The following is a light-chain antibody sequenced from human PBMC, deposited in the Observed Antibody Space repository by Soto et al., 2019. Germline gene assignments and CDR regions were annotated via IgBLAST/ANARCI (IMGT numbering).Light chain of an antibody. CDR1: QSVSSN. CDR3: QQYNNWPIT. Sequence: EIVMTQSPSTLSVSPGERATLSCRASQSVSSNLAWYQQKPGQAPRLLTYGASTRATGIPARFSGSGSGTEFTLTISSLQSEDFAVYYCQQYNNWPITFAQGTRLEIK. V-gene: IGKV3-15*01. CDR2: GAS. J-gene: IGKJ5*01.